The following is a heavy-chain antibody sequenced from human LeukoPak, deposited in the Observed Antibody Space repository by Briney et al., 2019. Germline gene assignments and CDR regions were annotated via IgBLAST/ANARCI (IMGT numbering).Heavy chain of an antibody. V-gene: IGHV3-23*01. Sequence: GGSLRLSCAASGFTFSNYAMSWVRQAPGKGLEWVSRIIGSGGDTYYADSVKGRFTISRDNSKNTLYLQMNSLRAEDTAVYYCAKDLRTYGSGIYRLPTVIFDYWGQGTLVTVSS. CDR1: GFTFSNYA. D-gene: IGHD3-10*01. CDR3: AKDLRTYGSGIYRLPTVIFDY. J-gene: IGHJ4*02. CDR2: IIGSGGDT.